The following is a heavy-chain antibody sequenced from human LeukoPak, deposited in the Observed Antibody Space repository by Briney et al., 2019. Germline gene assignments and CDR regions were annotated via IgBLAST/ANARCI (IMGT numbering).Heavy chain of an antibody. CDR2: ISSTGGTT. V-gene: IGHV3-23*01. CDR3: ARGLRSGYDWGAFDI. CDR1: GITFSSYG. D-gene: IGHD5-12*01. Sequence: GGSLRLSCAASGITFSSYGMSWVRQAPGKGLEWVSSISSTGGTTYYADSVKGRFTISRDNSKNTLYLQMNSLRAGDTAVYYCARGLRSGYDWGAFDIWGQGTMVTVSS. J-gene: IGHJ3*02.